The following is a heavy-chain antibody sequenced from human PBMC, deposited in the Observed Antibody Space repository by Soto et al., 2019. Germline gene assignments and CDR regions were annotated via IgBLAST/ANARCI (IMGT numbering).Heavy chain of an antibody. J-gene: IGHJ6*02. CDR2: IIPIPGTA. CDR3: ARAQGSSTSLEIYYYYYYGMDV. V-gene: IGHV1-69*01. CDR1: GGTFGSYA. Sequence: QVQLVQSGAEVKKPGSSVKVSCKASGGTFGSYAISWVRQAPGQGREWMGGIIPIPGTANYAQKFQGRVTIAADESTSTDYMELSSLRSEDTAVYYCARAQGSSTSLEIYYYYYYGMDVWGQGTTVTVSS. D-gene: IGHD2-2*01.